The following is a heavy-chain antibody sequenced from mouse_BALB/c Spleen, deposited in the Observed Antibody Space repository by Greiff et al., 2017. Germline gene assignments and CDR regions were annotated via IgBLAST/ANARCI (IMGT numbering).Heavy chain of an antibody. V-gene: IGHV14-3*02. CDR3: ARGGSSSWFAY. CDR2: IDPANGNT. D-gene: IGHD1-1*01. Sequence: EVQLQQSGAELVKPGASVKLSCTASGFYIKDTYMHWVKQRPEQGLEWIGRIDPANGNTKYDPKFQGKATITADTSSNTAYLQLSSLTSEDTAVYYCARGGSSSWFAYWGQGTLVTVSA. CDR1: GFYIKDTY. J-gene: IGHJ3*01.